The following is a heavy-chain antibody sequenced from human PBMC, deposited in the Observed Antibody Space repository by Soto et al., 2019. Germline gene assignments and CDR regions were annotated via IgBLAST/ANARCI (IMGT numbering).Heavy chain of an antibody. V-gene: IGHV4-61*01. D-gene: IGHD3-16*02. CDR2: IYYSGST. CDR1: GGSVSSGSYY. CDR3: AREFSGYINRFDP. J-gene: IGHJ5*02. Sequence: SETLSLTCTVSGGSVSSGSYYWSWIRQPPGKGLEWIGYIYYSGSTNYNPSLKSRVTISVDTSKNQSSLKLSSVTAADTAVYYCAREFSGYINRFDPWGKRTLSTVAS.